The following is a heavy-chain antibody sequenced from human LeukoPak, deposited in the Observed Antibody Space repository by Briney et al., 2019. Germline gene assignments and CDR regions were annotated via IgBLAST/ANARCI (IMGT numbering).Heavy chain of an antibody. CDR1: GFTVSSKY. D-gene: IGHD6-19*01. V-gene: IGHV3-53*05. Sequence: GSLRPSCAASGFTVSSKYMSWVRQAPGEGLEWGSVIYSGGSTYYADSVKGRFTISRDNSKNTLYLQMDSLRPEDTAVYFCAKEYSSGWSYWYFDLWGRGTLVTVSS. CDR2: IYSGGST. J-gene: IGHJ2*01. CDR3: AKEYSSGWSYWYFDL.